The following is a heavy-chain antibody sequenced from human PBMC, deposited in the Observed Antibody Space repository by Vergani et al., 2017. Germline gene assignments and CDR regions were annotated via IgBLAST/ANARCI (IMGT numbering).Heavy chain of an antibody. J-gene: IGHJ5*02. D-gene: IGHD6-19*01. CDR3: ARHSTVEWLVKLGGIDP. CDR1: GASIRSSNYY. V-gene: IGHV4-39*01. CDR2: IYYSGST. Sequence: QLQLQESGPGLVKPSATLSLICSVSGASIRSSNYYWGWIRQPPGKGLEWIASIYYSGSTYYNPSLKSRVTISVDTAKNQFSLKLSSVTAADTAVYFCARHSTVEWLVKLGGIDPWGQGILVTVSS.